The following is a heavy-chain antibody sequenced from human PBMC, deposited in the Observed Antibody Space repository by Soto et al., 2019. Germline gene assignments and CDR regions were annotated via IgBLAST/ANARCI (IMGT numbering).Heavy chain of an antibody. Sequence: ASVKVSCKASGYAFTRYGISWVRQAPGQGLEWMGWISGYNGDTKYAQKLQGRVTMTTDTSTSTAYMELRSLRSDDTAVYYCARDLGSSIHLVHYWYFDLWGRGTLVTVS. CDR2: ISGYNGDT. CDR3: ARDLGSSIHLVHYWYFDL. J-gene: IGHJ2*01. V-gene: IGHV1-18*01. D-gene: IGHD1-26*01. CDR1: GYAFTRYG.